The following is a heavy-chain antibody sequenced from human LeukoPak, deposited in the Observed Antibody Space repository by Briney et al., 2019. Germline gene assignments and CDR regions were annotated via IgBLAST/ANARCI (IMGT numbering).Heavy chain of an antibody. D-gene: IGHD6-13*01. J-gene: IGHJ3*02. CDR3: ASAGRVGDIFDI. V-gene: IGHV3-74*01. CDR1: GFTFSSFW. CDR2: INSGGSSI. Sequence: GGSLRLSCAASGFTFSSFWMYWVRQAPGEGLVWVSRINSGGSSIGYADSVKGRFTISRDNAKNTLSLQMDSLRAEDTAVYFCASAGRVGDIFDIWGQGTMVTVSS.